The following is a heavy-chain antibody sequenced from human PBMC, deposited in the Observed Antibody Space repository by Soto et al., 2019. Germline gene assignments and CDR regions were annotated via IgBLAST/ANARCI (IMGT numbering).Heavy chain of an antibody. D-gene: IGHD2-21*02. Sequence: SETLSLTCTVSGASIRSTDYCWSWIRQAPGKGLEWIGYVYYTGSTYYNPSLMSRLTISVDTSKNQFSLKLTSVTAAETAVYYCVRTAREGAVAPHWFDRWGQGTQVTVSS. J-gene: IGHJ5*02. CDR1: GASIRSTDYC. V-gene: IGHV4-30-4*01. CDR2: VYYTGST. CDR3: VRTAREGAVAPHWFDR.